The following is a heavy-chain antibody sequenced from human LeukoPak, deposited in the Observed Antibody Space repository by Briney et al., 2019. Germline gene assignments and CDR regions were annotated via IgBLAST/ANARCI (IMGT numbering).Heavy chain of an antibody. CDR1: GGSISSGGYS. V-gene: IGHV4-30-2*01. J-gene: IGHJ4*02. CDR3: ARGGYSSSWYYFDY. Sequence: SQTLSLTCAVSGGSISSGGYSWSWIRQPPGKGREWIGYIYHSGSTYYNPSLKSRVTISVDRSKNQFSLKLSSVTAADTAVYYCARGGYSSSWYYFDYWGQGTLVTVSS. D-gene: IGHD6-13*01. CDR2: IYHSGST.